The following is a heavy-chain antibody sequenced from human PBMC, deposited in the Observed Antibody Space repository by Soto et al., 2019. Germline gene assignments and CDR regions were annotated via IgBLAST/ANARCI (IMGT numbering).Heavy chain of an antibody. CDR3: VRDTYYYHSSGPAPFEY. CDR1: GFTFSSHA. J-gene: IGHJ4*02. V-gene: IGHV3-23*01. Sequence: PGWSLRLSCTASGFTFSSHAMSWVRQAPGKQLEWVSAISGSAGLTFYADSVKGRFTISRDNSKNTLYLQMNSLRAEDTAVYYCVRDTYYYHSSGPAPFEYWGQGTQVTVSS. CDR2: ISGSAGLT. D-gene: IGHD3-22*01.